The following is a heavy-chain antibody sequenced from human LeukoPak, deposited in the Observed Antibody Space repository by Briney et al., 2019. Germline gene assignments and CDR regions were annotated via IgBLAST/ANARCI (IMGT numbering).Heavy chain of an antibody. CDR1: GFTFSSYG. CDR3: ARGKHKSGYDNVAFDI. V-gene: IGHV3-13*04. Sequence: GGSLRLSCAASGFTFSSYGMHWVRQGTGKGLEWASAIGAAGDTYYPGSVRGRFTISRENAKNSLYLQMSSLRAGDTAVYYCARGKHKSGYDNVAFDIWGPGTMVTVSS. CDR2: IGAAGDT. J-gene: IGHJ3*02. D-gene: IGHD3-3*01.